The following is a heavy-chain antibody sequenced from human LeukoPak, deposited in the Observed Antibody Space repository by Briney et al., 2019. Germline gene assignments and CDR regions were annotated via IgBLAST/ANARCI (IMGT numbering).Heavy chain of an antibody. CDR2: INSDGSST. CDR1: GFTLSSYW. V-gene: IGHV3-74*01. D-gene: IGHD3-22*01. CDR3: ARDPYYYDSSGYYRDDYFDY. Sequence: GGSLRLSCAASGFTLSSYWMHWVRQAPGKGLVWVSRINSDGSSTSYADSVKGRFPISRDNAKNTLYLQMNSLRAEDTAVYYCARDPYYYDSSGYYRDDYFDYWGQGTLVTVSS. J-gene: IGHJ4*02.